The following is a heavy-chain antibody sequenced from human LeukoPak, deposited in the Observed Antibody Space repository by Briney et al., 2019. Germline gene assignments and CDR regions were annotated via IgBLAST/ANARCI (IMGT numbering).Heavy chain of an antibody. CDR1: GDTFTGYY. CDR2: INPNSGGI. D-gene: IGHD3-22*01. CDR3: AADSSGDAFDI. J-gene: IGHJ3*02. V-gene: IGHV1-2*04. Sequence: GASVNVSCKASGDTFTGYYMHWVRQAPGQGLEWMGWINPNSGGINYAQKFQGWVTMTRDTSISTAYMELSRLRSDDTAVYYCAADSSGDAFDIWGQGTMVTVSS.